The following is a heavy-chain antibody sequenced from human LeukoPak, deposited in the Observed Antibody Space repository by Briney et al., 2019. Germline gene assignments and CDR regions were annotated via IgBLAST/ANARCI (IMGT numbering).Heavy chain of an antibody. J-gene: IGHJ4*02. V-gene: IGHV1-8*03. CDR3: ARDGSSSSDFDY. Sequence: ASVKVSCNASGYTFTSYDINWVRQATGQGLEWMGWMNPNSGNTGYAQKFQGRVTITRNTSISTAYMELSSLRSEDTAVYYCARDGSSSSDFDYWGQGTLVTVSS. CDR1: GYTFTSYD. D-gene: IGHD6-6*01. CDR2: MNPNSGNT.